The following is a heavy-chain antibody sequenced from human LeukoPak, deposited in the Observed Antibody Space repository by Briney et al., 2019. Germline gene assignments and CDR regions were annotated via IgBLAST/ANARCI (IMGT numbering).Heavy chain of an antibody. CDR2: IYPGDSDT. J-gene: IGHJ3*02. CDR1: GYGFTSYW. V-gene: IGHV5-51*01. CDR3: ARFHDSSGYYEPDYAFDI. Sequence: GESLKISCKGSGYGFTSYWIGWVRQMPGKGLEWMGIIYPGDSDTRYSPSFQGQVTISADKSISTAYLQWSSLKASDTAMYYCARFHDSSGYYEPDYAFDIWGQGTMVTVSS. D-gene: IGHD3-22*01.